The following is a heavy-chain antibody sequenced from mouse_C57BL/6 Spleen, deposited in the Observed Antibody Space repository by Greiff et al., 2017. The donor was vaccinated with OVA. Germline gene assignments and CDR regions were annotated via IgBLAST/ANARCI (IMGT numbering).Heavy chain of an antibody. V-gene: IGHV5-17*01. CDR1: GFTFSDYG. Sequence: EVKLMESGGGLVKPGGSLKLSCAASGFTFSDYGMHWVRQAPEKGLEWVAYISSGSSTIYYADTVKGRFTISSDNAKNTLFLQMTSLRSEDTAMYYCARFYYAYDDAMDYWGQGTSVTVSS. D-gene: IGHD2-2*01. CDR2: ISSGSSTI. CDR3: ARFYYAYDDAMDY. J-gene: IGHJ4*01.